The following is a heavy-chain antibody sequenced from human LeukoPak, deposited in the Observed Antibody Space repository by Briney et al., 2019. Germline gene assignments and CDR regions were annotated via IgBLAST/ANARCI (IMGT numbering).Heavy chain of an antibody. D-gene: IGHD4/OR15-4a*01. CDR3: ARGYDYGDYFDY. CDR2: INHSGST. CDR1: GGSFSGYY. V-gene: IGHV4-34*01. Sequence: PSETLSLTCAVYGGSFSGYYWSWIRQPPGKGLEWIGEINHSGSTNYNPSFKSRVTISVDTSKNQFSLKLSSVTAADTAVYYCARGYDYGDYFDYWGQGTLVTVSS. J-gene: IGHJ4*02.